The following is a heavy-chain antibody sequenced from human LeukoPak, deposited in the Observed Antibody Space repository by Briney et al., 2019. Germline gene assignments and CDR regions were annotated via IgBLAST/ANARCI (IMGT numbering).Heavy chain of an antibody. J-gene: IGHJ5*02. Sequence: KSSETLSLTCTVSGGSISSYYWSWIRQPPGKGLEWIGYIYYSGSTNYNPSLKSRVTISVDTSKNQFSLKLSSVTAADTAVYYCAPGILGTFDPWGQGTLVTVSS. V-gene: IGHV4-59*01. D-gene: IGHD2-15*01. CDR1: GGSISSYY. CDR2: IYYSGST. CDR3: APGILGTFDP.